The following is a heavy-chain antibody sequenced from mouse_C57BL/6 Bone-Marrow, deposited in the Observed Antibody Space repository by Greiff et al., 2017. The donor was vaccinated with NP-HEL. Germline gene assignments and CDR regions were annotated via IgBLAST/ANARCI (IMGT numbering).Heavy chain of an antibody. CDR1: GYTFTSYG. J-gene: IGHJ3*01. V-gene: IGHV1-81*01. Sequence: VQLQQSGAELARPGASVKLSCKASGYTFTSYGISWVKQRTGQGLEWIGEIYPRSGNTYYNEKFKGKATLTADKSSSTAYMELRSLTSEDSAVYFCATYYYWGQGTLVTVSA. D-gene: IGHD1-1*01. CDR2: IYPRSGNT. CDR3: ATYYY.